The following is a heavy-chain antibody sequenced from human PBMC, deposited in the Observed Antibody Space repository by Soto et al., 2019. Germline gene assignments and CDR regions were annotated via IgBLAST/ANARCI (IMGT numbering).Heavy chain of an antibody. V-gene: IGHV4-34*01. D-gene: IGHD5-12*01. CDR2: INHSGST. CDR3: ARSGLSDY. J-gene: IGHJ4*02. Sequence: WSWIRQPPGKGLEWIGEINHSGSTNYNPSLKSRVTISVDTSKNQFSLKLNSVTAADTAVYYCARSGLSDYWGQGTLVTVSS.